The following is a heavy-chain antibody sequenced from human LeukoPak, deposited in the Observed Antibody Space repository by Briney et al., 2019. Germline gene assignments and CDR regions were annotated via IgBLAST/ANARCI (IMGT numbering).Heavy chain of an antibody. CDR3: ARDRGVRTYYYMDV. Sequence: SETLSLTCTVSGGSISSGSYYWRWIRQPAGKGLEWIGRIYTSGSTNYNPSLQSRVTISVDTSKNQFSLKLSSVTAADTAVYYCARDRGVRTYYYMDVWGKGTTVTVSS. V-gene: IGHV4-61*02. CDR2: IYTSGST. D-gene: IGHD3-10*01. J-gene: IGHJ6*03. CDR1: GGSISSGSYY.